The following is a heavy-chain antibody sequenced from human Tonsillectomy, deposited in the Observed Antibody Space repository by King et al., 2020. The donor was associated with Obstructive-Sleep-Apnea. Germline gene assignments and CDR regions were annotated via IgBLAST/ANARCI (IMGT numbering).Heavy chain of an antibody. V-gene: IGHV4-61*01. CDR2: IYYSGST. CDR3: ARDILPHYYGSGPYYYYGMDV. D-gene: IGHD3-10*01. Sequence: VQLQESGPGLVKPSETLSLTCTVSGGSVSSGSYYWSWIRQPPGKGLEWIGYIYYSGSTNYNPSLKSRVTISVDTSKNQSSLKLSSVTAADTAVYYCARDILPHYYGSGPYYYYGMDVWGQGTTVTVSS. CDR1: GGSVSSGSYY. J-gene: IGHJ6*02.